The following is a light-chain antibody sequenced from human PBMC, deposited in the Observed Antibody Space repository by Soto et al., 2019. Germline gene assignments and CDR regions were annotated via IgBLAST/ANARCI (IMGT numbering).Light chain of an antibody. CDR1: SSDVGGYNY. Sequence: QSALTQPASVSGSPGQSITISCTGTSSDVGGYNYVSWYQQHPGKAPKLMIYEVSNRPSGVSNRFSGSKSGNTASLTISGLQAEDEAAYYCSSYTSSSIFFGTGTKLTVL. CDR3: SSYTSSSIF. CDR2: EVS. J-gene: IGLJ1*01. V-gene: IGLV2-14*01.